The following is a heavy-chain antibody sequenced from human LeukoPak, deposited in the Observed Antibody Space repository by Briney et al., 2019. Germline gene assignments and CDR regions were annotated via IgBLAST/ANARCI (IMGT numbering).Heavy chain of an antibody. CDR1: GFTVSSNY. CDR2: IYSGGST. V-gene: IGHV3-53*01. Sequence: GGSLRLSCAASGFTVSSNYMSWVRQAPGKGLEWVSVIYSGGSTYYADSVKGRFTISRDNSKNTLYLQMNSLRAEDTAVYYCARENIPDAFDIWGQGTMVTVSS. J-gene: IGHJ3*02. CDR3: ARENIPDAFDI. D-gene: IGHD1/OR15-1a*01.